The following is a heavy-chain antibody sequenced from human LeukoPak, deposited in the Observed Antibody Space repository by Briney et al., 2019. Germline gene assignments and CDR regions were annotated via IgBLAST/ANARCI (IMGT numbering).Heavy chain of an antibody. J-gene: IGHJ3*02. CDR3: ARGKEQQLYAFDI. V-gene: IGHV3-33*01. CDR1: GFTFSSYG. Sequence: GGSLRLSCAASGFTFSSYGMHWVRQAPGKGLEWVAVIWFDGSNKYYADSVKGRFTISRDNSKNTLYPQMNSLSAEDTAVYYCARGKEQQLYAFDIWGQGTMVTVSS. D-gene: IGHD6-13*01. CDR2: IWFDGSNK.